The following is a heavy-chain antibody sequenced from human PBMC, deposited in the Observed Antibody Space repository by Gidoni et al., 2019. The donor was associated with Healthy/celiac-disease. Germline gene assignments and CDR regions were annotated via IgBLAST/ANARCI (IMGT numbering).Heavy chain of an antibody. CDR2: ITYDGSNK. D-gene: IGHD6-19*01. Sequence: QVQLVESGGGVVQPGRSLSLPCASSGFTFSSYAMHWVRQAPGKGLEWVAVITYDGSNKYYADSVKGRFTISRDNSKNTLYLQMNSLRAEDTAVYYCARDEQWLLQGLFDYWGQGTLVTVSS. CDR3: ARDEQWLLQGLFDY. V-gene: IGHV3-30-3*01. CDR1: GFTFSSYA. J-gene: IGHJ4*02.